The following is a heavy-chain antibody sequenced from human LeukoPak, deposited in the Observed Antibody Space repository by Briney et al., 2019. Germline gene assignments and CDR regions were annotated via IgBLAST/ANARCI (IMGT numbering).Heavy chain of an antibody. V-gene: IGHV3-23*01. D-gene: IGHD2/OR15-2a*01. CDR3: AKVTVGTTSRFDT. J-gene: IGHJ5*02. CDR2: ISGSGGST. CDR1: GFTFSSYA. Sequence: GGSLRLSCAASGFTFSSYAMSWVRQAPGKGLEWVSSISGSGGSTYYADSVKGRFTVSRDNSKNTLYLQMSSLRAEDTAVYYCAKVTVGTTSRFDTWGQGTLVTVSS.